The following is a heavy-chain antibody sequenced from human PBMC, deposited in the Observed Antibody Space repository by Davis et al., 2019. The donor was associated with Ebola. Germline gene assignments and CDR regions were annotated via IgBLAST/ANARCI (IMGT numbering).Heavy chain of an antibody. CDR1: GGSFSGYY. D-gene: IGHD3-3*01. V-gene: IGHV4-34*01. CDR2: INHHGIT. J-gene: IGHJ4*02. Sequence: GSLRLSCAVYGGSFSGYYWSWIRQPPGKGLEWMGEINHHGITSYNPSLKSRVTISVDTSKNQFSLKLSSVTAADTAVYYCARVDDFWSGYFDYWGQGTLVTVAS. CDR3: ARVDDFWSGYFDY.